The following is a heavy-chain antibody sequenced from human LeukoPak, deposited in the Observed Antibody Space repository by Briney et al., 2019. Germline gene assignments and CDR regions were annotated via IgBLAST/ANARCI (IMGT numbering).Heavy chain of an antibody. J-gene: IGHJ3*02. CDR2: IYYSGST. Sequence: ASETLSLTCTVSGGSIISYYWSWIRQPPGKGLEYIGYIYYSGSTNYNPSLKSRVTISVDTSKNQFSLKLSSVTAADTAVYYCARAVYDSSGPDAFDIWGQGTMVTVSS. CDR3: ARAVYDSSGPDAFDI. D-gene: IGHD3-22*01. CDR1: GGSIISYY. V-gene: IGHV4-59*01.